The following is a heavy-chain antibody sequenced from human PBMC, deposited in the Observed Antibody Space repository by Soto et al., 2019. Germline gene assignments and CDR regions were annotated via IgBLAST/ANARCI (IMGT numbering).Heavy chain of an antibody. Sequence: ASVKVSCKASGYTFTSYDINWVRQATGQGLEWMGWMNPNSGNTGYAQKFQGRVTMTRNTSISTAYMELSSLRSEDTAVYYCARGPKIRYCSSTSCYEAHYYYYYYMDVWGKGTTVTVSS. CDR3: ARGPKIRYCSSTSCYEAHYYYYYYMDV. J-gene: IGHJ6*03. D-gene: IGHD2-2*01. V-gene: IGHV1-8*01. CDR1: GYTFTSYD. CDR2: MNPNSGNT.